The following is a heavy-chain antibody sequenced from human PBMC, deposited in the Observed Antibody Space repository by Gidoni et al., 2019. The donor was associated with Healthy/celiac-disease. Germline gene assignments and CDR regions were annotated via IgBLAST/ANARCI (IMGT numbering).Heavy chain of an antibody. CDR3: AKSGSRITMIVVVTPFDY. J-gene: IGHJ4*02. V-gene: IGHV3-23*01. CDR2: ISGSGDSP. Sequence: EVQLLESGGGLVQPGGSLRISCVASGFTLSSYAMCWVRHAQGKGLEWVSAISGSGDSPYYADSVKSRFTISIYNSKNTLYLQMNSLRAEDTAVYYCAKSGSRITMIVVVTPFDYWGQGTLVTVS. D-gene: IGHD3-22*01. CDR1: GFTLSSYA.